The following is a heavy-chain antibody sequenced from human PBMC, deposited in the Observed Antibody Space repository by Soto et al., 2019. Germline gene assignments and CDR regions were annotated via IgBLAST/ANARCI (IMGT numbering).Heavy chain of an antibody. V-gene: IGHV3-33*01. CDR3: ARERRRAGYIHGYFDY. CDR2: IWYDGSNK. CDR1: GFTFSSYG. Sequence: QVQLVESGGGVVQPGRSLRLSCAASGFTFSSYGMHWVRQAPGKGLEWVAVIWYDGSNKYYADSMKGRFTISRDNSKKTMYQQKSSLIAEDAAVYYCARERRRAGYIHGYFDYWGQGTLVTVSS. D-gene: IGHD5-18*01. J-gene: IGHJ4*02.